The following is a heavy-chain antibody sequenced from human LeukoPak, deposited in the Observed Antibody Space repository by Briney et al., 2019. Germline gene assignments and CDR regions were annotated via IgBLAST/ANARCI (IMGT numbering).Heavy chain of an antibody. CDR3: AKPNWNPETDWFGP. D-gene: IGHD1-1*01. CDR2: INPNSGGT. CDR1: GYTFTVYY. Sequence: ASVKVSCKASGYTFTVYYMHWVRQAPGQGLEWMGWINPNSGGTKYAQKSQGRVTMTRDTSITTAYMELTSLEFDDTAVYYCAKPNWNPETDWFGPWGQGTQVTVSS. J-gene: IGHJ5*02. V-gene: IGHV1-2*02.